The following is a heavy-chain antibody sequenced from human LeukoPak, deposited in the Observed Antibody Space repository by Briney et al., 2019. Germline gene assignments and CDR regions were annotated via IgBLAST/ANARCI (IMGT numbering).Heavy chain of an antibody. V-gene: IGHV3-48*03. CDR1: GFTFSSYE. CDR3: AREVSGAGGDYFDY. CDR2: ISSSGSTI. Sequence: PGGSLRLSCAASGFTFSSYEMNWVRQAPGKGLEWVSYISSSGSTIYYADSVKGRFTISGDNAKNSLYLQMNSLGAEDTAVYYCAREVSGAGGDYFDYWGQGTLVTVSS. J-gene: IGHJ4*02. D-gene: IGHD1-26*01.